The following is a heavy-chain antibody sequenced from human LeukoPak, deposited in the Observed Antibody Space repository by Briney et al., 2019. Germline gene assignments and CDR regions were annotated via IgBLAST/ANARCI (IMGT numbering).Heavy chain of an antibody. V-gene: IGHV4-31*03. Sequence: SETLSLTCTVSGDSISSSGYSWSWIRHHPGEGLEWIGCIFYNGNTYFDSSLKSRVAMSVHTSKNQFFLKLTSVTAADTAVYYCASSSSYYYYYYYGMDVWGQGTTVTVSS. J-gene: IGHJ6*02. CDR3: ASSSSYYYYYYYGMDV. CDR1: GDSISSSGYS. D-gene: IGHD6-6*01. CDR2: IFYNGNT.